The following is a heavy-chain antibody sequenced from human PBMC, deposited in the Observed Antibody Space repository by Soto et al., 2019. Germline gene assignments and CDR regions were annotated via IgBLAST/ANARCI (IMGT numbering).Heavy chain of an antibody. V-gene: IGHV1-69*01. CDR3: AGLYCGADCYERPYYYYYAMDV. Sequence: QVQLVQSGAEVKKPGSSVKVSCKASGGTFSTYVISWVRQAPGQGLEWMGGIIPIFGTAKYPQNLQGRVTSTADESTTTTYMELSSLRSEDTAVYYCAGLYCGADCYERPYYYYYAMDVWGQGTTITVSS. CDR2: IIPIFGTA. CDR1: GGTFSTYV. D-gene: IGHD2-21*02. J-gene: IGHJ6*02.